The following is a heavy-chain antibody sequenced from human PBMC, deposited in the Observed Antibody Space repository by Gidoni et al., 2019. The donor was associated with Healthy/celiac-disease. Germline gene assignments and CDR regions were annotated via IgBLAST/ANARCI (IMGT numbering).Heavy chain of an antibody. CDR3: TTVAGAVLMVYEIDY. V-gene: IGHV3-15*01. CDR1: GFTFSNAW. D-gene: IGHD2-8*01. J-gene: IGHJ4*02. Sequence: EVQLVESGGGLVKPGGSLRLSCAASGFTFSNAWMSWVRQATGKGLEWVGRIKSKTDGGTTDYAAPVKGRFTISRDDSKNTLYLQMNSLKTEDTAVYYCTTVAGAVLMVYEIDYWGQGTLVTVSS. CDR2: IKSKTDGGTT.